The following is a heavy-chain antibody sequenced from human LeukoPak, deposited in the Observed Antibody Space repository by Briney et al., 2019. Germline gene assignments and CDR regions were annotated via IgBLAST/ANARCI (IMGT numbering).Heavy chain of an antibody. CDR1: GFTFSSYG. CDR2: ISGSGGST. Sequence: GGSLRLSCAASGFTFSSYGMSWVRQAPGKGLEWVSAISGSGGSTYYADSVKGRFTISRDNSKNSLYLQMNSLRAEDTALYYCARGLFYSNYAEYFQHWGQGTLVTVSS. J-gene: IGHJ1*01. D-gene: IGHD4-11*01. V-gene: IGHV3-23*01. CDR3: ARGLFYSNYAEYFQH.